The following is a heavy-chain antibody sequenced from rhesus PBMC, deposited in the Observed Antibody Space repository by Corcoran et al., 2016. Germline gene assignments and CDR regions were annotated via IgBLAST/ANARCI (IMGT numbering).Heavy chain of an antibody. D-gene: IGHD3-9*01. Sequence: QVQLQESGPAVVKPSETLSLTCAVSGGSISSSNWWSWLRPSPGKGLGWYGGIYGSGGITEYHPPLESRFTISKDTAKNQFSLKLSSVTAADTAVYYCARDNYEDDYGYYYQYFDYWGQGVLVTVSS. CDR2: IYGSGGIT. CDR3: ARDNYEDDYGYYYQYFDY. V-gene: IGHV4-93*01. J-gene: IGHJ4*01. CDR1: GGSISSSNW.